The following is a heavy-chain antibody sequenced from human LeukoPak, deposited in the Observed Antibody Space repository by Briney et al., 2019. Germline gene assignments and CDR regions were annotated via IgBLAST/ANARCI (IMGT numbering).Heavy chain of an antibody. CDR3: ARGVFAAAGQILDF. Sequence: SETLSLTCTVSGGSISNYVWSWIRQPPGKGLEWIGYIYNSGSTSYNPSLKSRVTISLDTSQNQFSLNLSSLTAADTAVYYLARGVFAAAGQILDFWGQGTRVTVS. CDR2: IYNSGST. D-gene: IGHD6-13*01. CDR1: GGSISNYV. V-gene: IGHV4-59*01. J-gene: IGHJ4*02.